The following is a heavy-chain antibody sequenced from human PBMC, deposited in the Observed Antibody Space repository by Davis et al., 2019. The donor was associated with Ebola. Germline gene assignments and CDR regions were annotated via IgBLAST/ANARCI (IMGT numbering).Heavy chain of an antibody. D-gene: IGHD3/OR15-3a*01. CDR1: GFVFSAFS. CDR2: ITKGSDAI. V-gene: IGHV3-48*02. J-gene: IGHJ4*02. CDR3: ARDRFFAFDF. Sequence: PGGSLRLSCAASGFVFSAFSMNWVRQAPGKGLEWITYITKGSDAIPYADSVKGRFTVSRDNAKNSVFLQMSSLRDEDSAVYYCARDRFFAFDFWSQGVHVSVSS.